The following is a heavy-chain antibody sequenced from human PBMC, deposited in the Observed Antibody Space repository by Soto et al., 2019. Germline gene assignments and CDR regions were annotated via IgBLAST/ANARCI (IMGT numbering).Heavy chain of an antibody. CDR1: GDTHTIYF. CDR3: ARGGSYYAH. D-gene: IGHD1-26*01. CDR2: INSVSGGA. Sequence: SVKVSCKASGDTHTIYFIHWLRQAPGQGLEWMGWINSVSGGANYAPRFQGRVAMTRDRSSATAFMELSRLRSDDTAVYYCARGGSYYAHWGQGTLVTVSS. V-gene: IGHV1-2*02. J-gene: IGHJ4*02.